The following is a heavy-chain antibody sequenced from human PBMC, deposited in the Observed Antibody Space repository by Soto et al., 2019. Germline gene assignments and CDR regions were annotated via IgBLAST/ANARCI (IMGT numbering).Heavy chain of an antibody. D-gene: IGHD3-9*01. J-gene: IGHJ6*02. CDR1: GFTFSSYS. CDR2: ISSSSSYI. CDR3: ARWGYYDILTGYYPTYYYYYYGMDV. V-gene: IGHV3-21*01. Sequence: PGGSMRLSCAASGFTFSSYSMNWVRQAPGKGLEWVSSISSSSSYIYYADSVKGRFTISRDNAKNSLYLQMNSLRAEDTAVYYCARWGYYDILTGYYPTYYYYYYGMDVWGQGTTVTVSS.